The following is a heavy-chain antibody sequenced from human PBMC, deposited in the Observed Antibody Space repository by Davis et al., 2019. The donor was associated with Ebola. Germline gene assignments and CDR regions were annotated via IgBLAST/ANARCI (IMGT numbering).Heavy chain of an antibody. CDR2: ISWDAGSI. CDR3: VKDGGSSWPYGLDV. Sequence: GESLKISCAASNFTFNSYWMHWVRQAPGKGLEWVAFISWDAGSISYVDSVRGRFTISRDKSKNSLYLQMNSLRPEDTALYYCVKDGGSSWPYGLDVWGQGTTVTVSS. V-gene: IGHV3-43D*04. CDR1: NFTFNSYW. J-gene: IGHJ6*02. D-gene: IGHD6-13*01.